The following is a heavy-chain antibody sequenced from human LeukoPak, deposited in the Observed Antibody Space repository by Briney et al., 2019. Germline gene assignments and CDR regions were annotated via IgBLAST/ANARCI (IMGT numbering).Heavy chain of an antibody. CDR3: AKLWDYYGSGSYYNLYYFDY. Sequence: PGGSLRLSCAASGFTFSSYGTHWVRQAPGKGLEWVAVISYDGSNKYYADSVKGRFTISRDNSKNTLYLQMNSLRAEDTAVYYCAKLWDYYGSGSYYNLYYFDYWGQGTLVTVSS. V-gene: IGHV3-30*18. D-gene: IGHD3-10*01. CDR1: GFTFSSYG. CDR2: ISYDGSNK. J-gene: IGHJ4*02.